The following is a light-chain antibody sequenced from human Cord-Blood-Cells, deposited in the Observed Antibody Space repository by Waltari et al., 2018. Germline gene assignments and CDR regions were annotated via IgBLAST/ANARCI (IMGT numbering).Light chain of an antibody. J-gene: IGLJ3*02. Sequence: QSALPQPASVSGSPGQSITTSCTGTRSDVGSYNLISWYQQHPGKAPKLMIYEGSKRPSGVSNRFSGSKSGNTASLTISGLQAEDEADYYCCSYAGSSTWVFGGGTKLTVL. V-gene: IGLV2-23*01. CDR1: RSDVGSYNL. CDR2: EGS. CDR3: CSYAGSSTWV.